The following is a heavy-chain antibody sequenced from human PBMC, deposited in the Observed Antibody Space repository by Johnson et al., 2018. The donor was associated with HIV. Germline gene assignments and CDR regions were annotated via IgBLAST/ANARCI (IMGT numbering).Heavy chain of an antibody. CDR2: IWYDGSNK. CDR3: AKGDDYYDSSGYYRQGAFDI. D-gene: IGHD3-22*01. CDR1: GFTFSSYD. Sequence: QVQLVESGGGLVQPGGSLRLSCAASGFTFSSYDMHWVRQAPGKGLEWVAVIWYDGSNKYYADSVKGRFTISRDNSKNTLYLQMNSLRVEDTAVYYCAKGDDYYDSSGYYRQGAFDIWGQGTMVTVSS. V-gene: IGHV3-33*06. J-gene: IGHJ3*02.